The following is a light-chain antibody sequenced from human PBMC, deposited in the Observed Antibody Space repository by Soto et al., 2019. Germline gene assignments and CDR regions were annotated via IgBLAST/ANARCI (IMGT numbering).Light chain of an antibody. CDR2: DAY. CDR3: HQYTKWPSFT. CDR1: QSVSNN. J-gene: IGKJ3*01. V-gene: IGKV3-15*01. Sequence: EIVMTQSPGTLSVSPGERATLLCRASQSVSNNLAWYQQKPGQAHRLFIYDAYTRATGIPVRLSGSGSGTEFTLTIIRLKSEDYSVYYSHQYTKWPSFTFGPGNKVDIK.